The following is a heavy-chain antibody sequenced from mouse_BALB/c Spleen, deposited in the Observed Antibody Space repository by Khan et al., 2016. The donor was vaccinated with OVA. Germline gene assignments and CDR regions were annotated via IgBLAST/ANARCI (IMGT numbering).Heavy chain of an antibody. V-gene: IGHV2-6-1*01. D-gene: IGHD2-4*01. CDR1: GFSLTNYG. CDR2: IWNDGST. Sequence: QVQLKQSGPGLVAPSQSLSITCTISGFSLTNYGVHWVRQPPGKGLEWLGVIWNDGSTTYNSVLKSRLTITKDNSKSQGFLKMNRLQTDDTAIYFCARQPYYHYNVMVYWGQGTSVTVSS. J-gene: IGHJ4*01. CDR3: ARQPYYHYNVMVY.